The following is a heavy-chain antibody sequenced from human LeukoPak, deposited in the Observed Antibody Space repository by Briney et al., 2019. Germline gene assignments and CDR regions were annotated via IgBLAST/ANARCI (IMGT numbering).Heavy chain of an antibody. CDR1: GYSISSGYY. Sequence: SETLSLTCAVSGYSISSGYYWGWIRQPPGKGLEWIGSIYHSGSTYYNPSLESRVTLSVDTSKNQFSLRLSSVTATDTAVYYCARQGSYYRFDYWGQGTLVTVSP. D-gene: IGHD1-26*01. V-gene: IGHV4-38-2*01. CDR2: IYHSGST. J-gene: IGHJ4*02. CDR3: ARQGSYYRFDY.